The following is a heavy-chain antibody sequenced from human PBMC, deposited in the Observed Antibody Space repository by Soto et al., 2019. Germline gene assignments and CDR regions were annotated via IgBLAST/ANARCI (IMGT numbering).Heavy chain of an antibody. D-gene: IGHD3-3*01. CDR3: ARVNDFWSGYYDY. J-gene: IGHJ4*02. V-gene: IGHV3-7*05. CDR1: GFTFSSYW. CDR2: IKQDGSEK. Sequence: GGSLSLSCAASGFTFSSYWMSWVRQAPGKGLEWVANIKQDGSEKYYVDSVKGRFTISRDNAKNSLYLQMNSLRAEDTAVYYCARVNDFWSGYYDYWGQGTLVTVSS.